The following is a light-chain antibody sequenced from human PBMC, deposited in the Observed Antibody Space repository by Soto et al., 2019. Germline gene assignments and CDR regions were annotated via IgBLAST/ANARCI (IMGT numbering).Light chain of an antibody. V-gene: IGLV1-44*01. CDR2: SNN. CDR3: AAWDDSLNGQL. CDR1: SSNIGSNA. J-gene: IGLJ3*02. Sequence: QSVLTQPPSASGTPGQRVTISCSGSSSNIGSNAVNWYQQLPGTAPTLLIYSNNQRPSGVPDRFSGSKSGTSASLAVNGLQSEDEADYYCAAWDDSLNGQLFGGGTKVTVL.